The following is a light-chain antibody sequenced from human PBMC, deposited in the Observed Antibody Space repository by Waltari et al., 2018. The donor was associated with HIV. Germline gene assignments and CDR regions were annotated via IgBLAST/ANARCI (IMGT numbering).Light chain of an antibody. CDR2: DVT. Sequence: QSALTQPASVSGSPGRSITISCTGTSSDVGGYNYVSWYQQYPGKAPQLMIYDVTDRPSGVSNRFSGSKSGNTASLTISGLQAEDEADYYCSSYTSTTAWVFGGGTKVTVL. J-gene: IGLJ3*02. CDR1: SSDVGGYNY. V-gene: IGLV2-14*01. CDR3: SSYTSTTAWV.